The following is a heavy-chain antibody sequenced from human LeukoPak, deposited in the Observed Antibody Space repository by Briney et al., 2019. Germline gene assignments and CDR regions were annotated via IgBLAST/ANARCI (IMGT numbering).Heavy chain of an antibody. CDR2: INSDGSST. V-gene: IGHV3-74*01. D-gene: IGHD5-18*01. J-gene: IGHJ4*02. Sequence: GGSLRLSCAASGFTFSSNWMHWVRQAPGKGLVWVSRINSDGSSTSYADSVKGRFTISRDNAKNTLYLQMNGLRAEDTAVYYCARFSSGYSYGYDYWGQGTLVTVSS. CDR1: GFTFSSNW. CDR3: ARFSSGYSYGYDY.